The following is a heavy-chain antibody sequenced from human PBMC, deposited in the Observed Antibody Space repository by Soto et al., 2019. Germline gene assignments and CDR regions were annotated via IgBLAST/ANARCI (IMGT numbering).Heavy chain of an antibody. CDR1: GYTFHNYG. D-gene: IGHD4-17*01. CDR2: ISAYNYNT. CDR3: ASRGTGDFLFDY. Sequence: ASVKVSCKASGYTFHNYGVNWVRQAPGHGLEWMGRISAYNYNTHYAQNFEGRVTISVDTSKNQFSLKLSSVTAADTAVYYCASRGTGDFLFDYWGQGTLVTVSS. V-gene: IGHV1-18*01. J-gene: IGHJ4*02.